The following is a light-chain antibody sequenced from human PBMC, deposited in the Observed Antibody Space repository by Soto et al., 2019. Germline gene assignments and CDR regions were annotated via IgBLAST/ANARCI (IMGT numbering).Light chain of an antibody. V-gene: IGKV3-20*01. Sequence: EIVFTQSPCTLSLSPGERATLSCRASQSVSSTYLAWYQQKPGQAPRLLIYDASTRATGIPDKFIGSGSGSDFSLTISRLEPEDSAMYYCQHYGKSPRFFTFGPGTKVDIK. CDR2: DAS. J-gene: IGKJ3*01. CDR1: QSVSSTY. CDR3: QHYGKSPRFFT.